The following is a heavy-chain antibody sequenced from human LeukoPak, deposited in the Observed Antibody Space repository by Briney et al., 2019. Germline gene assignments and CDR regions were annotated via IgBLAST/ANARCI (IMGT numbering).Heavy chain of an antibody. V-gene: IGHV1-18*01. Sequence: ASVKVSCKASGYTFSSYGISWVRQAPGQGLEWMGWISAYNGNTDYVQKLQGRVTVTTDTFTSTAYMELRSLRSDDTAVYYCARDFVTVVTPSRDAFDIWGQGTMVTVSS. CDR3: ARDFVTVVTPSRDAFDI. J-gene: IGHJ3*02. D-gene: IGHD4-23*01. CDR2: ISAYNGNT. CDR1: GYTFSSYG.